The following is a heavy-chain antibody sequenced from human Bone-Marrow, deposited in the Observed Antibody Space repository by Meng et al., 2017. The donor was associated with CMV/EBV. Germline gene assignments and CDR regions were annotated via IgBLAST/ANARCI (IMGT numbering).Heavy chain of an antibody. CDR1: GFTFSSYA. J-gene: IGHJ4*02. CDR2: ISYDGSNK. V-gene: IGHV3-30-3*01. CDR3: ARGPGRQWLTQLDY. Sequence: GESLKISCAASGFTFSSYAMHWVRQAPGKGLEWVAVISYDGSNKYYADSVKGRFTISRDNSKNTLYLQMNSLRAEDTAVYYCARGPGRQWLTQLDYWGQGTLVPVSS. D-gene: IGHD6-19*01.